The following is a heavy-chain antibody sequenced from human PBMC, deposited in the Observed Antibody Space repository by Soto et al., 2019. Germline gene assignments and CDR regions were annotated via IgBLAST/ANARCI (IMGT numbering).Heavy chain of an antibody. CDR1: GFTFSSYA. CDR2: ISGSGGST. Sequence: GGSLRLSCAASGFTFSSYAMSWVRQAPGKGLEWVSAISGSGGSTYYANSVKGRFTISRDNSKNTLYLQMNSLRAEDTAVYYCAKDSVAPGVFAAFDIWGQGTMVTVSS. J-gene: IGHJ3*02. V-gene: IGHV3-23*01. CDR3: AKDSVAPGVFAAFDI. D-gene: IGHD6-19*01.